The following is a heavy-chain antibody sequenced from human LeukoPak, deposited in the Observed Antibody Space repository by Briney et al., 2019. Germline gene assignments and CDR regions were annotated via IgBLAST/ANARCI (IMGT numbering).Heavy chain of an antibody. D-gene: IGHD3-22*01. CDR3: ARLEAGSSGSYYFDY. V-gene: IGHV4-39*07. Sequence: SETLSLTCTVSGGSISSSGYYWGWIRQPPGKGLEWIGSIYYTGSTYYNPSLKSRVTISVDTSKNQFSLKLSSVTAADTAVYYCARLEAGSSGSYYFDYWGQGTLVTVSS. CDR2: IYYTGST. J-gene: IGHJ4*02. CDR1: GGSISSSGYY.